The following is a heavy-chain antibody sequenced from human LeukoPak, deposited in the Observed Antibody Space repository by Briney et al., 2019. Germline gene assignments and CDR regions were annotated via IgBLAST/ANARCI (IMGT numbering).Heavy chain of an antibody. CDR3: ARATYYYDSSGYLDDY. Sequence: TSETLSLTCTVSGGSISSGSYYWRWIRQPAGKGLEWIGRIYTSGSTNYNPSLKSRVTISVDTSKNQFSLKLSSVTAADTAVYYCARATYYYDSSGYLDDYWGQGTLVTVSS. CDR2: IYTSGST. CDR1: GGSISSGSYY. J-gene: IGHJ4*02. V-gene: IGHV4-61*02. D-gene: IGHD3-22*01.